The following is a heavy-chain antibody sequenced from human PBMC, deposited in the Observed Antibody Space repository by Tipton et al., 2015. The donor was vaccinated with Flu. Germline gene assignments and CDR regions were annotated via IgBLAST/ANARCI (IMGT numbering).Heavy chain of an antibody. Sequence: TLSLTCAVYGGSFSGYYWSWIRQPPGKGLEWIGEINHSGSTNYNPSLKSRVTISVDTSKNQFSLKLSSVTAADTAVCYCASSGYSSSGYWGQGTLVTVSS. D-gene: IGHD6-13*01. V-gene: IGHV4-34*01. CDR1: GGSFSGYY. CDR2: INHSGST. J-gene: IGHJ4*02. CDR3: ASSGYSSSGY.